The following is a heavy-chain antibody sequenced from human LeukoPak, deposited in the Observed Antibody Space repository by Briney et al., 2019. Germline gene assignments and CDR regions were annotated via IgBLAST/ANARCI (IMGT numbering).Heavy chain of an antibody. J-gene: IGHJ4*02. D-gene: IGHD2-21*01. V-gene: IGHV3-74*01. CDR1: GFTFSSYW. CDR2: INSDGRST. CDR3: VRDVWGDRDSYFDY. Sequence: GGSLRLSCAASGFTFSSYWMHWVRQATGKGLEWVSRINSDGRSTSYADSVKGRFIFSRDNAKNTLYLQMNSLRAEDTAVYYCVRDVWGDRDSYFDYWGQGTLVTVSS.